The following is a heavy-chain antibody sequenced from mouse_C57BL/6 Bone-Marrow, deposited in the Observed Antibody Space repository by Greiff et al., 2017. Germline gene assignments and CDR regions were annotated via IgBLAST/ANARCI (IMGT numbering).Heavy chain of an antibody. CDR1: GYTFTDYY. J-gene: IGHJ4*01. V-gene: IGHV1-26*01. D-gene: IGHD1-1*01. Sequence: EVKLQQSGPELVKPGASVKISCKASGYTFTDYYMNWVKQSHGKSLEWIGDINPNNGGTSYNQKFKGKATLTVDKSSSTAYMELRRLTSDDSAVYFCARRAFITTVVAPFYAIDYWGQGTSVTGSS. CDR3: ARRAFITTVVAPFYAIDY. CDR2: INPNNGGT.